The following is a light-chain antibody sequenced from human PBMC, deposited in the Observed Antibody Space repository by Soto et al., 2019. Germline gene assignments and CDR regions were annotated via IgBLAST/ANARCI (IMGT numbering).Light chain of an antibody. Sequence: EILLTQSPCTLSLSPGERATLSCRASQSVGSNLLAWYQQKRGQAPSLLIYGASNRATGIPERFSGSGSGTDYTLTISRLAPEDFEVYYCQQYNTYPRTFGQGTKVDIK. CDR3: QQYNTYPRT. CDR2: GAS. J-gene: IGKJ1*01. CDR1: QSVGSNL. V-gene: IGKV3-20*01.